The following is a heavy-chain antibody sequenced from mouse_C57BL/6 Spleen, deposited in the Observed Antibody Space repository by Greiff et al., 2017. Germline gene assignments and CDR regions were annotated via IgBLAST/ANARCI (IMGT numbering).Heavy chain of an antibody. CDR2: IEPNSGGT. CDR3: ARAGRDAWLAY. CDR1: GYTFTSYW. Sequence: QVQLQQPGAELVRPGASVKLSCKASGYTFTSYWMHWVKQRPGRGLEWIGRIEPNSGGTKYNEKFKSKATLTVDKPSSTAYMQLSSLTSEDSAVYYCARAGRDAWLAYWGQGTLVTVSA. J-gene: IGHJ3*01. V-gene: IGHV1-72*01.